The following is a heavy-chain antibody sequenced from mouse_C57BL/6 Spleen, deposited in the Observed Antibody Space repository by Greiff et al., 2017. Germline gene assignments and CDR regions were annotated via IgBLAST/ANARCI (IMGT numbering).Heavy chain of an antibody. V-gene: IGHV6-3*01. CDR2: IRLTSDNSAT. CDR1: GFTFSNYW. D-gene: IGHD1-1*01. J-gene: IGHJ1*03. CDR3: TGDYYGRSYDWYFDV. Sequence: EVKVVESGGGLVQPGGSMKLSCVASGFTFSNYWMNWVRQSPEKGLEWVAQIRLTSDNSATHYAESVKERFTISRDDSKSSVYLQMHNLRAEDAEIYYCTGDYYGRSYDWYFDVWGTGTTVTVSS.